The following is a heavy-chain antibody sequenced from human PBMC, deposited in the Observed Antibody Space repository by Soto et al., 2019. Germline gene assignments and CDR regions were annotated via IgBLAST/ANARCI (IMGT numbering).Heavy chain of an antibody. CDR1: GYTLTELS. J-gene: IGHJ4*02. D-gene: IGHD4-17*01. Sequence: GASVKVSCKVSGYTLTELSMHWVRQAPGKGLEWMGGFDPEDGETIYAQKFQGRVTMTGDTSTSTAYMELSNLRSEDTAVYYCARVYGDADYWGQGTLVTVSS. V-gene: IGHV1-24*01. CDR3: ARVYGDADY. CDR2: FDPEDGET.